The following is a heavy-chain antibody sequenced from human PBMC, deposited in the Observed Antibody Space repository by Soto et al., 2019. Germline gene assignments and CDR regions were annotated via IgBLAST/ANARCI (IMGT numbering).Heavy chain of an antibody. D-gene: IGHD3-16*02. J-gene: IGHJ4*02. CDR1: GFTFSSYS. Sequence: GGSLRLSCAASGFTFSSYSMNWVRQAPGKGLEWVSYISSGSSTIYYADSVKGRFTISRDNSKNTLYLQMNSLRAEDTAVYYCAKDPPPYYDYVWGSYRFDYWGQGTLVTISS. CDR3: AKDPPPYYDYVWGSYRFDY. CDR2: ISSGSSTI. V-gene: IGHV3-48*01.